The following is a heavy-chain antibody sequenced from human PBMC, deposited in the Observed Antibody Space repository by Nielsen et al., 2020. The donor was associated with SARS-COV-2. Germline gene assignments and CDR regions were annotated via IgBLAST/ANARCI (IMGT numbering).Heavy chain of an antibody. CDR3: ARETIDHTSSFIDF. CDR1: GFTFGSYA. J-gene: IGHJ4*02. CDR2: ISYDGTE. V-gene: IGHV3-30*04. Sequence: GGSLRLSCAASGFTFGSYAMHWVRQAPGKGLEWMTIISYDGTEHYADSVKGRFTISRDNFKNTVYLQMNSLKVEDTAVYFCARETIDHTSSFIDFWGQGTLVTVSS. D-gene: IGHD2-2*01.